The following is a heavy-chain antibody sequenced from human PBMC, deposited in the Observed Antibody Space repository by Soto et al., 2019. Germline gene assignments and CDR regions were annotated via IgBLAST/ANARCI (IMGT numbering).Heavy chain of an antibody. D-gene: IGHD2-2*01. V-gene: IGHV1-69*12. CDR3: ATSVLGYCISTSCYGVGMDV. J-gene: IGHJ6*02. Sequence: QVQLVQSGAEVKKPGSSVKVSCKASGGTFSSYAISWVRQAPGQGLEWMGGIIPIFGTANYAQKFQGRVTITADESTSTAYMGLSSLRSEDTAVYYCATSVLGYCISTSCYGVGMDVWGQGTTVTVSS. CDR2: IIPIFGTA. CDR1: GGTFSSYA.